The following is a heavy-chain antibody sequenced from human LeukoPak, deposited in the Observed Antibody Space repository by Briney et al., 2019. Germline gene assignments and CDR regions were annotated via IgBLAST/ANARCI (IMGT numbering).Heavy chain of an antibody. Sequence: SETLSLTCTVSGGSISSYYWSWIRQPPGKGLEWIGYIYYSGSTNYNPSLKSRVTISVDKSKNQFSLKLSSVTAADTAVYYCARGGLAYDSSGFDFDPWGQGTLVTVSS. CDR2: IYYSGST. CDR1: GGSISSYY. CDR3: ARGGLAYDSSGFDFDP. D-gene: IGHD3-22*01. V-gene: IGHV4-59*12. J-gene: IGHJ5*02.